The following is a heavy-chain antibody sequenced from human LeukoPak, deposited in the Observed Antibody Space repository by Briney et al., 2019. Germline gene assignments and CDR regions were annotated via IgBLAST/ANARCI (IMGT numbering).Heavy chain of an antibody. CDR3: ARDRRGYGSFDS. CDR1: DGSISSYY. CDR2: IYDSGST. D-gene: IGHD5-18*01. J-gene: IGHJ4*02. Sequence: SETLSLTCTVSDGSISSYYWNWIRQPPGKGLEWIGFIYDSGSTNYNPCLYSRLTISVDTSKNQFSLKLTSVTAADTAVYYCARDRRGYGSFDSWGQGTLVTVSS. V-gene: IGHV4-59*01.